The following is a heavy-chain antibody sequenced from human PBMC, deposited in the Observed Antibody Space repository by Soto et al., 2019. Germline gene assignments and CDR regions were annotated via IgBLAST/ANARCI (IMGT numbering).Heavy chain of an antibody. Sequence: GGSLRLSCAASGFTFSIYAMHWVRQAPGKGLEWVAVISYDGSNKYYADSVKGRFTISRDNSKSTLYLQMNSLRAEDTAVYYCAREGLPHYYGSGSVYFDYWGQGTLVTVSS. CDR3: AREGLPHYYGSGSVYFDY. D-gene: IGHD3-10*01. CDR1: GFTFSIYA. J-gene: IGHJ4*02. CDR2: ISYDGSNK. V-gene: IGHV3-30-3*01.